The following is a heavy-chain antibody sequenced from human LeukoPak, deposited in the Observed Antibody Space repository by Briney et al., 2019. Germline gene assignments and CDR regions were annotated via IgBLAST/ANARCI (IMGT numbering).Heavy chain of an antibody. CDR1: GFTFSSYA. V-gene: IGHV3-30-3*01. CDR3: AREWVKVRGVIPGHYYYGMDV. CDR2: ISYDGDNT. D-gene: IGHD3-10*01. J-gene: IGHJ6*02. Sequence: GGSLGLSCAASGFTFSSYAMHWVRQAPGKGLAWVAVISYDGDNTYYADSVKGRFTVSRDTSKHTLFLQMNSLRAEDTAVYFCAREWVKVRGVIPGHYYYGMDVWGQGTTVTV.